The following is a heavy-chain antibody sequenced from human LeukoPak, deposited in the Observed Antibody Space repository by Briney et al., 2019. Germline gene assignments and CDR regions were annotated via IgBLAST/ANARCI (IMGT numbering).Heavy chain of an antibody. V-gene: IGHV1-69*04. CDR2: IIPILGIA. CDR1: GGTFSSYA. CDR3: ARGRTVTTAYYFDY. Sequence: ASVKVSCKASGGTFSSYAMSWVRQAPGQGLEWMGRIIPILGIANYAQKFQGRVTITVDKSTSTAYMELSSLRPEDTAVYYCARGRTVTTAYYFDYWGQGTLVTVSS. J-gene: IGHJ4*02. D-gene: IGHD4-17*01.